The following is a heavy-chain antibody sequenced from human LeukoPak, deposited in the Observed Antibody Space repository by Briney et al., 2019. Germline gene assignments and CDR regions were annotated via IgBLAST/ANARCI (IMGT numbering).Heavy chain of an antibody. D-gene: IGHD5-12*01. CDR2: ISGSGGST. V-gene: IGHV3-23*01. Sequence: GGSLRLSCAASGFTFSSYAMSWVRQAPGKGLEWASAISGSGGSTYYADSVKGRFTISRDNSKNTLYLQMNSLRAEDTAVYYCATYAPLYSGYDYGDYWGQGTLVTVSS. CDR3: ATYAPLYSGYDYGDY. CDR1: GFTFSSYA. J-gene: IGHJ4*02.